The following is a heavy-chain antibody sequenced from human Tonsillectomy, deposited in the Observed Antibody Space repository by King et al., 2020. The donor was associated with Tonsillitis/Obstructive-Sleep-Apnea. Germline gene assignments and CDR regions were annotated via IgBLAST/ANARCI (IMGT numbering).Heavy chain of an antibody. D-gene: IGHD3-3*01. Sequence: QLVQSGAEVKKPGASVKVSCKASGYTFTSYGISWVRQAPGQGLEWMGWISVYNGNPNYVQKFQGRVTMTTDTSTSTAYMELRSLRSNDTAVYYCARGCQGESRDRDLWSGYHTHSYHYYMDVWGKGTTVTVSS. J-gene: IGHJ6*03. CDR1: GYTFTSYG. CDR2: ISVYNGNP. CDR3: ARGCQGESRDRDLWSGYHTHSYHYYMDV. V-gene: IGHV1-18*01.